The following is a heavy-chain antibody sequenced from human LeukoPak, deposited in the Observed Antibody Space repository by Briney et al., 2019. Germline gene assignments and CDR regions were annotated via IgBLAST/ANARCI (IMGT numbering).Heavy chain of an antibody. CDR3: AKAPAQQWFDY. Sequence: GGSLRLSCAASGFTVSSNYMSWVRQAPGKGLEWVSVIYSGGSTYYADSVKGRFTISRDNSKNTLYLQMNSLRAEDTAVYYCAKAPAQQWFDYWGQGTLVTVSS. J-gene: IGHJ4*02. D-gene: IGHD6-19*01. CDR2: IYSGGST. V-gene: IGHV3-66*01. CDR1: GFTVSSNY.